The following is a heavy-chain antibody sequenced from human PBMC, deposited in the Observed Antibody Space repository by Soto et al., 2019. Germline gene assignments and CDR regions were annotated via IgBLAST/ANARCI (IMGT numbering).Heavy chain of an antibody. D-gene: IGHD2-2*01. J-gene: IGHJ3*02. V-gene: IGHV3-13*01. CDR3: ARACSSTSCWNDAFDI. CDR1: GSTFSSYD. Sequence: GGSLRLSCAASGSTFSSYDMHWVRQATGKGLEWVSAIGTAGDTYYPGSVKGRFTISRENAKNSLYLQMNSLRAGDTAVYYCARACSSTSCWNDAFDIWGQGTMVTVSS. CDR2: IGTAGDT.